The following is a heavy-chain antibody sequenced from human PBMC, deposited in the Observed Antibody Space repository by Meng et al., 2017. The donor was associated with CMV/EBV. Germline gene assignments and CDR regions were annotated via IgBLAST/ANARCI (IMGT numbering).Heavy chain of an antibody. CDR2: ISAYNGNT. CDR3: ARYCSSTSCPVRAFDI. Sequence: ASVKVSCKASGYTFTGYYMHWVRQAPGQGLEWMGWISAYNGNTNYAQKLQGRVTMTTDTSTSTAYMELRSLRSDDTAVYYCARYCSSTSCPVRAFDIWGQGTMVTVSS. V-gene: IGHV1-18*04. D-gene: IGHD2-2*01. J-gene: IGHJ3*02. CDR1: GYTFTGYY.